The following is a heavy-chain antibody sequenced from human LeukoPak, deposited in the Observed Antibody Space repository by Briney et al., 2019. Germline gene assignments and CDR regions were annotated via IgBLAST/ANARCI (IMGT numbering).Heavy chain of an antibody. CDR1: GYTFTSYG. V-gene: IGHV1-18*01. CDR2: ISAYNGNT. Sequence: ASVKVSCKASGYTFTSYGISWVRQAPGQGLEWMGWISAYNGNTNHAQKLQGRVTMTTDTSTSTAYMELRSLRSDDTAVYYCARLTVPAAIRYYYYGMDVWGQGTTVTVSS. CDR3: ARLTVPAAIRYYYYGMDV. J-gene: IGHJ6*02. D-gene: IGHD2-2*02.